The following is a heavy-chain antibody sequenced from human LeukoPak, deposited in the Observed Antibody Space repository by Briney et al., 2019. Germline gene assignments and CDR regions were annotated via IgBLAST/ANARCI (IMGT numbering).Heavy chain of an antibody. J-gene: IGHJ4*02. CDR3: ARDRAGQPDY. V-gene: IGHV1-3*01. D-gene: IGHD3-10*01. Sequence: ASVKVSCKASGYTFTTYPIYWVCQAPGQRLEWMGWINVGNGDTKYSQKFQGRVTITRDTSASTAYMELSSLRSEETAVYYCARDRAGQPDYWGQGTLVTVSS. CDR1: GYTFTTYP. CDR2: INVGNGDT.